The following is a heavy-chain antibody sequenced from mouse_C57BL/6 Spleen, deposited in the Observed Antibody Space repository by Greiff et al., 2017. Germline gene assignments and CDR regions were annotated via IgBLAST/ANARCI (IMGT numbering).Heavy chain of an antibody. CDR3: TSPYDGYFPWFAY. CDR2: IDPEDGDT. D-gene: IGHD2-3*01. Sequence: EVMLVESGAELVRPGASVKLSCTASGFNIKDYYMHWVKQRPEQGLEWIGRIDPEDGDTEYAPKFQGKATMTADTSSNTAYLQLSSLTSEDTAVYYCTSPYDGYFPWFAYWGQGTLVTVSA. CDR1: GFNIKDYY. V-gene: IGHV14-1*01. J-gene: IGHJ3*01.